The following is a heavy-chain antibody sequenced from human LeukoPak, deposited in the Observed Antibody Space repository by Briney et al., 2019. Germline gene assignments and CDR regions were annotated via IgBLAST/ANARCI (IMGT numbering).Heavy chain of an antibody. Sequence: GGSLRLSCAASGFTFSWYWMSWVRQAPGKGLEWVANINQDRSEKYYVDSVRGRFTISRDNAKNTLYLQMNSLRAEDTAVYYCARDRGYRSSWDWGQGTLVTVSS. CDR1: GFTFSWYW. CDR2: INQDRSEK. V-gene: IGHV3-7*01. D-gene: IGHD6-13*01. J-gene: IGHJ4*02. CDR3: ARDRGYRSSWD.